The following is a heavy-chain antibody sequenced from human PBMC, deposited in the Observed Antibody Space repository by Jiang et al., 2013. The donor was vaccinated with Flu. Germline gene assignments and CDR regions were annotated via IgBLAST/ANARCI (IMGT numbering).Heavy chain of an antibody. Sequence: LVESGGDLVKPGGSLRLSCVASGLTFSDAWMNWVRQAPGKGLVWVSRINSDGSSTSYADSVKGRFTISRDNAKNTLYLQMNSLRAEDTAVYYCARAFKGWLVGAISNYYYGMDVWGQGTTVTVSS. CDR1: GLTFSDAW. D-gene: IGHD1-26*01. J-gene: IGHJ6*02. CDR2: INSDGSST. CDR3: ARAFKGWLVGAISNYYYGMDV. V-gene: IGHV3-74*02.